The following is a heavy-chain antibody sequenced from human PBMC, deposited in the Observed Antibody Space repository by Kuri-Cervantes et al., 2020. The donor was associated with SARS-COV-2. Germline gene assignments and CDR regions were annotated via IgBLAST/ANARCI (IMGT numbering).Heavy chain of an antibody. J-gene: IGHJ4*02. CDR2: IYYSGST. CDR3: ARLDYYGSGSPQLFDY. Sequence: SETLSLTCTVSGGSVSSGSYYWSWIRQPPGKGLEWIGYIYYSGSTNYNPSLKSRVTISVDTSKNQFSLKLSSVTAADTAVYYCARLDYYGSGSPQLFDYWGQGTLVTVSS. D-gene: IGHD3-10*01. V-gene: IGHV4-61*01. CDR1: GGSVSSGSYY.